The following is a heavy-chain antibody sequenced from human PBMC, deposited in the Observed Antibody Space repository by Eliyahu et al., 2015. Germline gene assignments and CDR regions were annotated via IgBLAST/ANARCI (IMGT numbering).Heavy chain of an antibody. J-gene: IGHJ6*03. Sequence: QVQLQESGPGLVKPSETLSLTCTVSGGSXSSYYWSWIRQPAGKGLEWIGRIYTSGSTNYNPSLKSRVTMSVDTSKNQFSLKLSSVTAADTAVYYCAGIIAAALHYYMDVWGKGTTVTVSS. CDR3: AGIIAAALHYYMDV. D-gene: IGHD6-13*01. CDR2: IYTSGST. V-gene: IGHV4-4*07. CDR1: GGSXSSYY.